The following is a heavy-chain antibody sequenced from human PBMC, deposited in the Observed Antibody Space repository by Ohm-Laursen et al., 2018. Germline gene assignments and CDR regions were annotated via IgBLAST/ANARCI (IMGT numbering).Heavy chain of an antibody. J-gene: IGHJ3*02. Sequence: VSSVKVSCKASGYTFTSYGISWVRQAPGQGLEWMGWISAYNGNTNYAQKLQGRVTMTTDTSTSTAYMELRSLRSDDTAVYYCARGFLIVVDHDAFDIWGQETMVTVSS. CDR3: ARGFLIVVDHDAFDI. V-gene: IGHV1-18*01. CDR2: ISAYNGNT. D-gene: IGHD3-22*01. CDR1: GYTFTSYG.